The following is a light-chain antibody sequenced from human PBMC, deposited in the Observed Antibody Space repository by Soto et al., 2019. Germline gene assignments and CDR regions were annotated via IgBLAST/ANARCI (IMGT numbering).Light chain of an antibody. CDR2: GAS. J-gene: IGKJ1*01. V-gene: IGKV3-20*01. CDR3: QHQGGSLTWT. Sequence: EIVLTQSPGTLSLSPGENATLSCRASQRVTRSYLTWYQQKPGQAPRLLIYGASSRATGIPDRFSGSGSGTHFTLTISSLEPEDFAVFYCQHQGGSLTWTFGQGTKVEIK. CDR1: QRVTRSY.